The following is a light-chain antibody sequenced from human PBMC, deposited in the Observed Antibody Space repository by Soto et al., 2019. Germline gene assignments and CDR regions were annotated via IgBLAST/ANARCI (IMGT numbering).Light chain of an antibody. Sequence: EIILTQSPDTLSLSPGERATLSCRASQTVSSNYVAWCQQRPGQAPRLLIYGASTRAAGIPDRFSGSGSGTDFTLTISSLQSEDFAVYYCQQRSSWPLTFGGGTKVDI. CDR3: QQRSSWPLT. CDR2: GAS. V-gene: IGKV3D-20*02. CDR1: QTVSSNY. J-gene: IGKJ4*01.